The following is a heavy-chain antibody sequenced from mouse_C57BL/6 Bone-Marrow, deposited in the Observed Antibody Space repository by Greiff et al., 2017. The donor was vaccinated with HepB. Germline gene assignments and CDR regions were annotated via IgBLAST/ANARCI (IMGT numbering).Heavy chain of an antibody. CDR2: INYDGSST. J-gene: IGHJ1*03. D-gene: IGHD2-4*01. CDR3: ARDGYDYDGYFDV. Sequence: DVHLVESEGGLVQPGSSMKLSCTASGFTFSDYYMAWVRQVPEKGLEWVANINYDGSSTYYLDSLKSRFIISRDNAKNILYLQMSSLKSEDTATYYCARDGYDYDGYFDVWGTGTTVTVSS. CDR1: GFTFSDYY. V-gene: IGHV5-16*01.